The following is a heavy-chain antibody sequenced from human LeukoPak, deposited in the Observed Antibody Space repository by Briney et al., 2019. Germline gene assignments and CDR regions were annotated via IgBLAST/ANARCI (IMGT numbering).Heavy chain of an antibody. CDR1: GSSIGTTNYY. D-gene: IGHD3-9*01. CDR2: IYYSETT. Sequence: PSETLSLTCTVSGSSIGTTNYYWGWLRQPPGKGLEWVGSIYYSETTYDNPSLESRVTISIETSKNQFSLKLSSVTAADTAVYYCARQRADYFYYYVDVWGKGTTVTVS. CDR3: ARQRADYFYYYVDV. J-gene: IGHJ6*03. V-gene: IGHV4-39*01.